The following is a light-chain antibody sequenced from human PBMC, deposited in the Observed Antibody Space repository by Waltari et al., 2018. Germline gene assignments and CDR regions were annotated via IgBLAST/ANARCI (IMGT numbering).Light chain of an antibody. CDR3: QHYVRFFPVT. V-gene: IGKV3-20*01. J-gene: IGKJ4*01. Sequence: EIVLTQSPGTLSLSPGDRATLSCRASQSVDNNYLAWYQQKPGQAPRLLIHGASNRATDIPGRFSGSGSGTDFTLTIIRLEPEDFAVYYCQHYVRFFPVTFGGGTKVEIK. CDR2: GAS. CDR1: QSVDNNY.